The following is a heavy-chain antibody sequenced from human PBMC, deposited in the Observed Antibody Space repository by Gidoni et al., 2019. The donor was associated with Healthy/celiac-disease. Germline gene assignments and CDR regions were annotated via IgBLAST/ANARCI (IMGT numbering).Heavy chain of an antibody. Sequence: QVQLQESGPGLVKHSETLSLTCTVSGGSISSYYWSWIRQPPGKGLEWIGYIYYSGSTNYNPSLKSRVTISVDTSKNQFSLKLSSVTAADTAVYYCARDGEYSGYEGEFGYWGQGTLVTVSS. CDR3: ARDGEYSGYEGEFGY. J-gene: IGHJ4*02. D-gene: IGHD5-12*01. V-gene: IGHV4-59*01. CDR1: GGSISSYY. CDR2: IYYSGST.